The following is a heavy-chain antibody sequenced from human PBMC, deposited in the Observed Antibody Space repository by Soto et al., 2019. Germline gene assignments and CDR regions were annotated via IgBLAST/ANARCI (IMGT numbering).Heavy chain of an antibody. J-gene: IGHJ4*02. CDR1: GFTFSNYD. CDR3: ARAGSGSYYFDY. V-gene: IGHV3-33*01. Sequence: QVQLVESGGGVVQPGRSLRLSCAASGFTFSNYDMHWIRQAPGKGLEWVAVIWYDGSNKYYADSVKGRFTISRDNSKNTLYLQMNSLSAEDTAVYYCARAGSGSYYFDYWGQGTLVTVSS. CDR2: IWYDGSNK. D-gene: IGHD1-26*01.